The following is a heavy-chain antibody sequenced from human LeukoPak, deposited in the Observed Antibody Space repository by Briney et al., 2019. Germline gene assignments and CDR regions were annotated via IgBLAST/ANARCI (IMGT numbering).Heavy chain of an antibody. J-gene: IGHJ5*02. CDR1: EGTFNNYP. Sequence: ASVKVSCKASEGTFNNYPISWVRQAPGQGLEWMGGIIPIFGTTNYAPKFQGRVTFTADESTSTVYMELSSLRSEDTAVYYCARVGGGSSTWYGWFDPWGQGTLVTVSS. V-gene: IGHV1-69*13. D-gene: IGHD6-13*01. CDR3: ARVGGGSSTWYGWFDP. CDR2: IIPIFGTT.